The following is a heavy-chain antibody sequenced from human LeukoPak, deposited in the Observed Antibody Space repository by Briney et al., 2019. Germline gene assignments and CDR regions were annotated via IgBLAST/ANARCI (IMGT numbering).Heavy chain of an antibody. J-gene: IGHJ4*02. V-gene: IGHV1-8*01. CDR2: MNPNSGNT. D-gene: IGHD3-3*01. Sequence: GASVKVSCKASGYTFTSYDINWVRQATGQGLEWMGWMNPNSGNTGYAQKFQGRVTMTRNTFISTAYMELSSLRSEDTAVYYCATATYEGVHFDYWGQGTLVTVSS. CDR1: GYTFTSYD. CDR3: ATATYEGVHFDY.